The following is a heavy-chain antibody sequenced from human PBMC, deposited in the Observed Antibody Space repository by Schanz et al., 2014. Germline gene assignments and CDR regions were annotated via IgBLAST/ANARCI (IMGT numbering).Heavy chain of an antibody. CDR3: AKQFLSYYFYGMDV. CDR1: GFTFDEYG. V-gene: IGHV3-30*18. CDR2: ISFDGRNK. J-gene: IGHJ6*02. Sequence: QVQLVESGGGVVQPGRSLRLSCAASGFTFDEYGMHWVRQAPGKGLDWLAVISFDGRNKYHAQSVKGRFTISRDNSKNTVYLQMDSLRPEDTAVYYCAKQFLSYYFYGMDVWGQGTTVSVSS.